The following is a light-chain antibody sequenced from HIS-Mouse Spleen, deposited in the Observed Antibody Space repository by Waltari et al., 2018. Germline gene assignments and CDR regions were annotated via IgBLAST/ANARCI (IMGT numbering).Light chain of an antibody. CDR3: SSYTSSSTWV. CDR2: EVS. Sequence: QSALTQPASVSGSPGQSITISCTVTSSDVGGHNYLSWYQPHPGKAPKLMIYEVSNRPSGVANRFAGSKSGNTASLTISGLQAEDEADYYCSSYTSSSTWVFGGGTKLTVL. CDR1: SSDVGGHNY. V-gene: IGLV2-14*01. J-gene: IGLJ3*02.